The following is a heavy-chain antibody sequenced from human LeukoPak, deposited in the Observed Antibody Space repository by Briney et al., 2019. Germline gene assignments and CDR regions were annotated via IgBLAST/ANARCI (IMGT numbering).Heavy chain of an antibody. CDR3: ARGWSGWYLFDN. Sequence: GGSLRLSCAASGFTFSSYAMSWVRQAPGKGLEWVSVISGSGGTTHYADSVKGRFSISRDNSKNMLYLATNSLRAEDTAVYYCARGWSGWYLFDNWGQGTLVTVSS. D-gene: IGHD6-19*01. J-gene: IGHJ4*02. V-gene: IGHV3-23*01. CDR2: ISGSGGTT. CDR1: GFTFSSYA.